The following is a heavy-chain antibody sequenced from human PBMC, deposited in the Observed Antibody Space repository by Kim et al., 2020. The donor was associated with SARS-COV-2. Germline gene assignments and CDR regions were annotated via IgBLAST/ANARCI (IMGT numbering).Heavy chain of an antibody. J-gene: IGHJ6*02. Sequence: TPCADSVKGRCTICRVNARNTVYLQMNSLRADDTAVYYCARDNSYSMYVWGQGTTVTVSS. CDR2: T. CDR3: ARDNSYSMYV. V-gene: IGHV3-74*01.